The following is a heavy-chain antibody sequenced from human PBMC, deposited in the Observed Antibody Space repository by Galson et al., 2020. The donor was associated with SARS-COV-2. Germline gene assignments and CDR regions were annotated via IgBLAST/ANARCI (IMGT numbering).Heavy chain of an antibody. V-gene: IGHV3-15*01. CDR2: IKSKTDGGTT. Sequence: GGSLRLSCAASGFTFSNAWMSWVRQAPGKGLEWVGRIKSKTDGGTTDYAAPVKGRFTILRDDSKNTLYLQMNSLKTEDTAVYYCTTDRYSGSYGDYYYYGVDVWGQGTTVTVSS. CDR3: TTDRYSGSYGDYYYYGVDV. CDR1: GFTFSNAW. D-gene: IGHD1-26*01. J-gene: IGHJ6*02.